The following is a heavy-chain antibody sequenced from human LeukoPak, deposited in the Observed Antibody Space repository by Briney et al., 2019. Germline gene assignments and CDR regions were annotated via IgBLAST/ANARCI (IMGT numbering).Heavy chain of an antibody. CDR2: IKQDGSEK. V-gene: IGHV3-7*01. CDR3: ARDIAAAGTIYYYYYGMDV. D-gene: IGHD6-13*01. J-gene: IGHJ6*02. CDR1: GFTFSSYS. Sequence: PGGSLRLSCAASGFTFSSYSMNWVRQAPGKGLEWVANIKQDGSEKYYVDSVKGRFTISRDNAKNSLYLQMNSLRAEDTAVYYCARDIAAAGTIYYYYYGMDVWGQGTTVTVSS.